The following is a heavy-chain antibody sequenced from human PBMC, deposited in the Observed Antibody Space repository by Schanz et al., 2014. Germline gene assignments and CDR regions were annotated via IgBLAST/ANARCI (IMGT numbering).Heavy chain of an antibody. V-gene: IGHV1-8*01. CDR3: ARGYRLQSFDY. CDR1: EYTFTRHY. CDR2: MNPNSGNT. D-gene: IGHD4-4*01. Sequence: QVQWVQSGADVKKPGTAVKVSCKASEYTFTRHYMHWVRQAPGQGLEWMGWMNPNSGNTGYAQKFQGRVTMTRNTSISTAYMELSSLRSEDRAMYYCARGYRLQSFDYWGQGTLVTVSS. J-gene: IGHJ4*02.